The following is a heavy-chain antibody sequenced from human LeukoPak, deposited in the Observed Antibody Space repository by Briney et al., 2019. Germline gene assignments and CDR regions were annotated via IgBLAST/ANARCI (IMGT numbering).Heavy chain of an antibody. CDR3: ARDPGIAAAGDAFDI. CDR1: GFTFSSYA. Sequence: PGGSLRLSCAASGFTFSSYAMSWIRQPPGKGLEWIGSIYYSGSTYYNPSLKSRVTISVDTSKNQFSLKLSSVTAADTAVYYCARDPGIAAAGDAFDIWGQGTMVTVSS. V-gene: IGHV4-39*07. CDR2: IYYSGST. D-gene: IGHD6-13*01. J-gene: IGHJ3*02.